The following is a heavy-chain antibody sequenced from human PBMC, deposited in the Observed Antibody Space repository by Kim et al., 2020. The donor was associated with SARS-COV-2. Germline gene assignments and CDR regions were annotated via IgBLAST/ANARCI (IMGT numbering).Heavy chain of an antibody. Sequence: SSVKVSCRASGGTFSNDAITWVRQAPGQGLETMGGIIPIFGSTNYAPKFQGRLTITADESTYTVYMELSSLTFEDTAVYYCANTEGSGYDDRGHFDYWGQGTLVTVSP. CDR2: IIPIFGST. V-gene: IGHV1-69*13. D-gene: IGHD5-12*01. CDR3: ANTEGSGYDDRGHFDY. J-gene: IGHJ4*02. CDR1: GGTFSNDA.